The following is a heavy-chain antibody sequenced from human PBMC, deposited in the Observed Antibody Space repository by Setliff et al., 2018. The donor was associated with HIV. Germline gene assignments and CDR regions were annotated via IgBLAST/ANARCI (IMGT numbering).Heavy chain of an antibody. D-gene: IGHD2-2*01. V-gene: IGHV4-31*03. CDR2: IYYSGST. CDR3: AGDSTTDAFDI. J-gene: IGHJ3*02. Sequence: LSLTCTVSGGSISAGGSYWSWIRQHPGKGLEWIGYIYYSGSTYYNPSLQSRVTISVDTSKNQFSLKLISVTAADTALYYCAGDSTTDAFDIWGQGTMVT. CDR1: GGSISAGGSY.